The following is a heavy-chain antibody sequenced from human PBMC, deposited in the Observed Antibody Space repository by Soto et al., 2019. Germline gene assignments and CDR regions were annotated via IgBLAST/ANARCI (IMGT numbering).Heavy chain of an antibody. CDR3: ARSSVAGPEYLQY. CDR1: GGSISSYY. CDR2: ISATGST. Sequence: QVQLQESGPGLVKPSETLSLTCTVSGGSISSYYWSWVRQPAGKGLEWIGHISATGSTKYNHSLKSRVTMSIETSKNQFSLRVTSLTAADTALYYCARSSVAGPEYLQYWGQGTLVTVSS. V-gene: IGHV4-4*07. D-gene: IGHD6-19*01. J-gene: IGHJ1*01.